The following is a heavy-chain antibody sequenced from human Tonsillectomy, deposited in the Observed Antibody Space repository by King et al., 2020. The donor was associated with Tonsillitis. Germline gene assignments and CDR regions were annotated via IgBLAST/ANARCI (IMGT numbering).Heavy chain of an antibody. J-gene: IGHJ4*02. D-gene: IGHD6-13*01. CDR2: ISSSSSYI. CDR3: ARVGYSSSWYVVTQKKKNRYYFDY. Sequence: VQLVESGGGLVKPGGSLRLSCAASGFTFSSYSMNWVRQAPGKGLEWVSSISSSSSYIYYADSVKGRFTISRDNAKNSLYLQMNSLRAEDTAVYYCARVGYSSSWYVVTQKKKNRYYFDYWGQGTLVTVSS. CDR1: GFTFSSYS. V-gene: IGHV3-21*01.